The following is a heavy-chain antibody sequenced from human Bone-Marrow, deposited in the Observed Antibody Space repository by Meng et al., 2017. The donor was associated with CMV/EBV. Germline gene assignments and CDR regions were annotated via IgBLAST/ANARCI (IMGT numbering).Heavy chain of an antibody. V-gene: IGHV3-48*04. CDR1: GLPFRSYS. D-gene: IGHD3-3*01. J-gene: IGHJ6*02. CDR3: ARDGAPYYDFWSGFSYGMDV. Sequence: GGSLKISCAASGLPFRSYSLNWVRQAPGKGLEWVSYISSSSSTIYYADSVKGRFTISRDNAKNSLYLQMNSLRAEDTAVYYCARDGAPYYDFWSGFSYGMDVWGQGTTVTVSS. CDR2: ISSSSSTI.